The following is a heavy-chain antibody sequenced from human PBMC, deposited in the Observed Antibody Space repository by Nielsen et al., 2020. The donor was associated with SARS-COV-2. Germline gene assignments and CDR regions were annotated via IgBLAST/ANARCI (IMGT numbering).Heavy chain of an antibody. J-gene: IGHJ4*02. CDR2: ISAYNGNT. CDR1: GYTFTSYG. V-gene: IGHV1-18*04. CDR3: AREGRAYYGSGSSFDY. Sequence: ASVKVSCKASGYTFTSYGISWVRQAPGQGLEWMGWISAYNGNTNYAQKLQGRVTMTTDTSTSTAYMELRSLRSDDTAVYYCAREGRAYYGSGSSFDYWGQGTLVTVSS. D-gene: IGHD3-10*01.